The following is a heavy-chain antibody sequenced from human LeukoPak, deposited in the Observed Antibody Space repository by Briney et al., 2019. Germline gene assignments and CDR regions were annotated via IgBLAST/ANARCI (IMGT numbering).Heavy chain of an antibody. CDR1: GFTVSSNY. V-gene: IGHV3-53*01. CDR3: ARGLTLNYYYYMDV. D-gene: IGHD3-16*01. J-gene: IGHJ6*03. Sequence: GGSLRLSCAASGFTVSSNYMSWVRQAPGKGLEWVSVIYSGGSTYYADSVKGRFTISRNNSKNTLYLQMNSLRAEDTAVYYCARGLTLNYYYYMDVWGKGTTVTISS. CDR2: IYSGGST.